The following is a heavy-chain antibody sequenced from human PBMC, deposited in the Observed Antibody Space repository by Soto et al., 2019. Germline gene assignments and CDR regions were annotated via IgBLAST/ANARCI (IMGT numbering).Heavy chain of an antibody. CDR2: VYHRGNT. D-gene: IGHD3-10*02. J-gene: IGHJ4*02. CDR1: GGSITTATDY. Sequence: LSLTCTVSGGSITTATDYWGWIRQAPGRGLEWIANVYHRGNTYYNPSLKSRVTISVDTSKNQFSLKVTSVTAADTAVYYCARLSSENYYVRFDYWGQGTPVTVSS. CDR3: ARLSSENYYVRFDY. V-gene: IGHV4-39*01.